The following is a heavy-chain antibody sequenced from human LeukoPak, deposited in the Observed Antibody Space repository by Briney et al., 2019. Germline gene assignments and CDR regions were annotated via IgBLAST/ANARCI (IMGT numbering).Heavy chain of an antibody. Sequence: SETLSLTCDVSGGFTSNDYWWSWVRQPPGKGLEWIGEIRHYDGHTKYNPSLKGRVTISIDKPRNHFSLTLTSVTAADTAIYYCASSVPIGWSPNTYWGQGTLVIVSS. CDR3: ASSVPIGWSPNTY. CDR2: IRHYDGHT. D-gene: IGHD6-19*01. V-gene: IGHV4/OR15-8*02. J-gene: IGHJ4*02. CDR1: GGFTSNDYW.